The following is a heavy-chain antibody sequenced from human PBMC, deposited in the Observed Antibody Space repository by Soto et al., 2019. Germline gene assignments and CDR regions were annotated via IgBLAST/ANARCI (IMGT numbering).Heavy chain of an antibody. D-gene: IGHD2-2*01. Sequence: EMQLVETGGGLIQPGGSLRLSCAASGFTVSSNFMSWVRQAPGKGLEWVSVIYTGGSTYYADSVKGRFTISRDNSKNTRYLQMNSLRAEDTAVYYCARYCSSSSCPTAGGGMDVWGQGTTVTVSS. J-gene: IGHJ6*02. CDR1: GFTVSSNF. CDR3: ARYCSSSSCPTAGGGMDV. V-gene: IGHV3-53*02. CDR2: IYTGGST.